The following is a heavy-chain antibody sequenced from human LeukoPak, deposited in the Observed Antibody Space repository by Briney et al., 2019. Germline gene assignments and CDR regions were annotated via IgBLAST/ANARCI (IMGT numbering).Heavy chain of an antibody. D-gene: IGHD3-22*01. J-gene: IGHJ3*02. CDR3: ARDPSSYDSSGYYYRNDAFDI. V-gene: IGHV3-30-3*01. CDR2: ISYDGSNK. Sequence: GGSLRLSCAASGFTFSSYAMHWVRQAPGKGLEWVAVISYDGSNKYYADSVKGRFTISRDNSKNTLYLQMNSLRAEDTAVYYCARDPSSYDSSGYYYRNDAFDIWGQGTMVTVSS. CDR1: GFTFSSYA.